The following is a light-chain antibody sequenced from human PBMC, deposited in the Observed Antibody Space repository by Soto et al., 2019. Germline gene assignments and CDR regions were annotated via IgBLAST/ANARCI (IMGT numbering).Light chain of an antibody. CDR1: QSVSSSY. J-gene: IGKJ4*01. CDR2: GAS. Sequence: EIVLTQSPGILSLSPGERATLSCRASQSVSSSYLAWYQQKPGQAPRLLIYGASSRATGIPDRFSGSGSGTDFTLTISRLEPEDFAVYYCQQYGSFPLTFGGGTKVAI. V-gene: IGKV3-20*01. CDR3: QQYGSFPLT.